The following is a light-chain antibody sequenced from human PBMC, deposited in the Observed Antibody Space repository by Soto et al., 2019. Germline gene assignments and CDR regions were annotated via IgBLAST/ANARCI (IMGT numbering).Light chain of an antibody. J-gene: IGLJ3*02. CDR1: SSSIGSNH. Sequence: QSVLTQPPSASGTPGQRVTISCSGTSSSIGSNHVYWNQQFPGTAPKLLIYRNNQRPSGVPDRFSGFKSGTSASLAISGLRSEDEADYYCATWDDSLSGSWMFAGGTKLTVL. V-gene: IGLV1-47*01. CDR2: RNN. CDR3: ATWDDSLSGSWM.